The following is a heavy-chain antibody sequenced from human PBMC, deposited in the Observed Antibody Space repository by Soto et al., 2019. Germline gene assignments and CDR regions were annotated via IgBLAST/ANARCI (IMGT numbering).Heavy chain of an antibody. CDR3: ARDSDDLDILTAANWFDP. J-gene: IGHJ5*02. D-gene: IGHD3-9*01. CDR2: IYHSGST. Sequence: SETLSLTCAVSGYSTSSGYYCGWIRQPPGKGLEWIGSIYHSGSTYYNPSLKSRVTVSVDTSKNQFSLKLSSVTAADTAVYYCARDSDDLDILTAANWFDPWGQGTLVTVSS. CDR1: GYSTSSGYY. V-gene: IGHV4-38-2*02.